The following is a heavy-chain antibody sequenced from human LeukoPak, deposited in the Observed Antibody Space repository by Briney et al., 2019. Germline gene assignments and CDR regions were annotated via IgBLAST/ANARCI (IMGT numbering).Heavy chain of an antibody. CDR2: IFYGGGT. Sequence: SETLSLTCTVSGDSISNYYWNWIRQAPGKGLEWIWYIFYGGGTNYNFSLKRRATITVDRSKNQFSLRLSSVTAADTAVYYCARAKEGTSLVLSFKYHYYFLDVGGIGTRVTVSS. J-gene: IGHJ6*04. CDR3: ARAKEGTSLVLSFKYHYYFLDV. V-gene: IGHV4-59*12. D-gene: IGHD2-2*01. CDR1: GDSISNYY.